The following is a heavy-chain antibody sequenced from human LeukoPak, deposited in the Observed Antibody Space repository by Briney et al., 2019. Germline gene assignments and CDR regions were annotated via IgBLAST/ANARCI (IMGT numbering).Heavy chain of an antibody. CDR3: AREGAGAHYFDY. CDR1: GGSISSGDYY. D-gene: IGHD1-26*01. CDR2: IYYSGST. V-gene: IGHV4-61*08. Sequence: SETLSLTCTVSGGSISSGDYYWSWIRQPPGKGLEWIGYIYYSGSTNYNPSLKSRVTISADMSKNKFSLKLSSVTATDTAVYYCAREGAGAHYFDYWGQGTLVTVSS. J-gene: IGHJ4*02.